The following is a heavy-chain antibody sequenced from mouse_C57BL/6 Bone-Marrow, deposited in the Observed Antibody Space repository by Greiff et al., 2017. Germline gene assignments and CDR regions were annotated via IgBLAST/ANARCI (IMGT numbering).Heavy chain of an antibody. Sequence: VQLQQSGAELVKPGASVKLSCKASGYTFTSYWMHWVKQRPGQGLEWIGMIHPNSGSTNYNEKFKSKATLTVDKSSSTAYMQLSSLTSEDSAVYYCARGTRITTVLDYWGQGTTLTVSS. J-gene: IGHJ2*01. CDR3: ARGTRITTVLDY. V-gene: IGHV1-64*01. CDR2: IHPNSGST. CDR1: GYTFTSYW. D-gene: IGHD1-1*01.